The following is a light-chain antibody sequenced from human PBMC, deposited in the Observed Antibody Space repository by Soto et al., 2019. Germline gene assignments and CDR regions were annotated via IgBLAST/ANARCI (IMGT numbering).Light chain of an antibody. V-gene: IGKV1-5*03. Sequence: DIQMTQSPSTVSASLGARVIITCRASQSISSWLAWYQQKPWNSPKLLIYKASSLQSGAPARFSGRGSGKHFTLTISSLQPDDFASYYYQHYSSSSTFGQGTKVEMK. CDR2: KAS. CDR1: QSISSW. CDR3: QHYSSSST. J-gene: IGKJ1*01.